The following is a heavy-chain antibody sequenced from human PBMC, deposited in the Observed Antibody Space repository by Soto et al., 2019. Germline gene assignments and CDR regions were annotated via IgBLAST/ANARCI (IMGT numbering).Heavy chain of an antibody. V-gene: IGHV3-30-3*01. Sequence: QVQLVESGGGVVQPGRSLRLSCAASGFTFISYAMHWVHQAPGKGLEWVAVISFDGSTEYYADSVKGRFTIYRDNSKNTVYLQMNSLRSEDTAVYYCARSRHGSGSYTHFYYGLDVWGQGTTVTVSS. D-gene: IGHD3-10*01. CDR3: ARSRHGSGSYTHFYYGLDV. J-gene: IGHJ6*02. CDR2: ISFDGSTE. CDR1: GFTFISYA.